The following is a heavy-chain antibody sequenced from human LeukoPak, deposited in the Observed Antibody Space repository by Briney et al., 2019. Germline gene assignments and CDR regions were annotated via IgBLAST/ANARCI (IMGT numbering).Heavy chain of an antibody. CDR2: IYTSGNT. J-gene: IGHJ2*01. CDR3: ARVSSSWYQDWYFDL. D-gene: IGHD6-13*01. V-gene: IGHV4-4*07. CDR1: GVSISSYY. Sequence: SETLSLTCTVSGVSISSYYWSWIRQPAGKGLEWIGRIYTSGNTNYNPSLKSRVTMSVDTSKNQFSLKVSHVTAADTAVYYCARVSSSWYQDWYFDLWGRGTLVTVSS.